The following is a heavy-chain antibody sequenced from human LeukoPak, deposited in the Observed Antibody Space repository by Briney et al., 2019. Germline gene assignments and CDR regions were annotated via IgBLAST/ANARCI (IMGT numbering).Heavy chain of an antibody. CDR3: ARGYWNFGL. V-gene: IGHV3-74*01. J-gene: IGHJ2*01. Sequence: GGSLRLSCAASGFTFSSYWMHWVRQAPGKGLVWVSRISTDGSTTTYADSVKGRFTSSRDNAKNSLYLQMNRLRVEDTAVYYCARGYWNFGLWGRGTQVTVSS. CDR1: GFTFSSYW. CDR2: ISTDGSTT.